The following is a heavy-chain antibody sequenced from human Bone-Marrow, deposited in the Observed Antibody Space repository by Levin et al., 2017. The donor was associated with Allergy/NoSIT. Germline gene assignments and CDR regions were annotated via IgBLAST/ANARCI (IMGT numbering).Heavy chain of an antibody. V-gene: IGHV1-18*01. CDR3: ASDLQYYYDSSGSYDAFDI. J-gene: IGHJ3*02. Sequence: GESLKISCKASGYTFTSYGISWVRQAPGQGLEWMGWISAYNGNTNYAQKLQGRVTMTTDTSTSTAYMELRSLRSDDTAVYYCASDLQYYYDSSGSYDAFDIWGQGTMVTVSS. D-gene: IGHD3-22*01. CDR2: ISAYNGNT. CDR1: GYTFTSYG.